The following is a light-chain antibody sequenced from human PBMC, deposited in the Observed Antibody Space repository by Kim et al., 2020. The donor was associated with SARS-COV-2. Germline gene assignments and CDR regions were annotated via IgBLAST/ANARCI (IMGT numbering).Light chain of an antibody. J-gene: IGKJ1*01. CDR3: QQCKGAPWT. V-gene: IGKV1-27*01. CDR2: AAS. Sequence: ASVGERVTITCRASQGISNYLAWYQQKPGKVPKLLIYAASALKSGVPSRFSGSGSGTDFTLTITSLRPEDVAAYYCQQCKGAPWTFGQGTKVDIK. CDR1: QGISNY.